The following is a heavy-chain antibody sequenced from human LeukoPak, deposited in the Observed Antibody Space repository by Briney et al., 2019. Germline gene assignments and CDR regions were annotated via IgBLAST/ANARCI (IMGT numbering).Heavy chain of an antibody. J-gene: IGHJ4*02. Sequence: SETLSLTCAVSGYSISSGYYWGWIRQPPGKGLEWIGSIYHSGSTYYNPSLKSRVTISVDTSKNQLSLKLGSVTAADTAVYYCARGPDSYGYSGYWGQGTLVTVSS. V-gene: IGHV4-38-2*01. CDR1: GYSISSGYY. CDR3: ARGPDSYGYSGY. CDR2: IYHSGST. D-gene: IGHD5-18*01.